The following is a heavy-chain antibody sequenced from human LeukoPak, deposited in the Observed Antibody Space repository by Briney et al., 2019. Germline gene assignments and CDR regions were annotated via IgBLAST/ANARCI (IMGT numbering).Heavy chain of an antibody. CDR2: IYYSGSP. CDR3: ARGPYSYDSSGAFDI. D-gene: IGHD3-22*01. Sequence: PSETLSLTCTVSGGSISSTSYYWGWIRQPPGKGLEWLGSIYYSGSPYYNPSLKSRVTILGDTYKNQFSLKLTSVTAADTAVYYCARGPYSYDSSGAFDIWGQGTMVTVSS. J-gene: IGHJ3*02. CDR1: GGSISSTSYY. V-gene: IGHV4-39*07.